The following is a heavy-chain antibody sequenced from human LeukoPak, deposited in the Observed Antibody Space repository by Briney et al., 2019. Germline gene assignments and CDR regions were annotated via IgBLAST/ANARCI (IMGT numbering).Heavy chain of an antibody. CDR2: IYHSGST. D-gene: IGHD1-1*01. CDR1: GGSISGSSYY. V-gene: IGHV4-39*07. Sequence: PSETLSLTCTVSGGSISGSSYYWGWIRQPPGKGLEWIGSIYHSGSTNYNPSLKSRVTISVDKSKNQFSLKLSSVTAADTAVYYCARASQLPHQFDYWGQGTLVTVSS. CDR3: ARASQLPHQFDY. J-gene: IGHJ4*02.